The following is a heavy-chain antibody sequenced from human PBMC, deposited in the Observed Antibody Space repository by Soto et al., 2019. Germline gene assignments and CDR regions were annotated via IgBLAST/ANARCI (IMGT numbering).Heavy chain of an antibody. Sequence: PSETLSLTCTVSGGSISSGDYYWGWIRQPPGKGLEWIGSIYYSGSTYYNPSLKSRVTMTTDTSISTASMELTRLTSDDTAIYYCARGDSTDCSNGVCSFFYNHDMDVWGQGTTVTVSS. V-gene: IGHV4-39*01. CDR3: ARGDSTDCSNGVCSFFYNHDMDV. D-gene: IGHD2-8*01. CDR1: GGSISSGDYY. J-gene: IGHJ6*02. CDR2: IYYSGST.